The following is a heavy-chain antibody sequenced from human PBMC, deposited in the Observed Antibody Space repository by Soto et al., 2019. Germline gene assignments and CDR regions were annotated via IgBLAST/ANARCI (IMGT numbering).Heavy chain of an antibody. V-gene: IGHV1-2*04. Sequence: QVQLVQSGAEVRKPGASVTVSCRSSGDSFNDYYIHWVRQAPGQGFEWMGWINPNGGGKKYAQKSQDCVSMTSDTSIRTVYMQLSRLRSDDTAVYYCARESGGATATLDYYYFYMNVWGAGTTVTVSS. D-gene: IGHD5-12*01. CDR2: INPNGGGK. J-gene: IGHJ6*03. CDR1: GDSFNDYY. CDR3: ARESGGATATLDYYYFYMNV.